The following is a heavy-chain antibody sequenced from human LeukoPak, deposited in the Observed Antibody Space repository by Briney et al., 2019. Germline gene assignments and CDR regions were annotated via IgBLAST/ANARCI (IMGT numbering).Heavy chain of an antibody. Sequence: ASVKVSCKASGYTFTSYDINWVRQATGQGLEWMGWMNPNSGNTGYAQKFQGRVTMTRNTSISTAYMELSSLRSEDTAVYYCAKGLQTLYYYYHMDLWGKGTTVTVSS. D-gene: IGHD2/OR15-2a*01. CDR1: GYTFTSYD. CDR2: MNPNSGNT. CDR3: AKGLQTLYYYYHMDL. J-gene: IGHJ6*03. V-gene: IGHV1-8*01.